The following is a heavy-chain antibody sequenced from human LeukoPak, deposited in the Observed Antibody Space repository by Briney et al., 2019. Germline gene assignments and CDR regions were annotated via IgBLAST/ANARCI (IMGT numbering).Heavy chain of an antibody. CDR2: IQYDDSIE. Sequence: GGSLRLSCAASGFTFSTFGMNWVRQAPDKGLQWVAFIQYDDSIEYYADSVKGRFTISRDNSKNTLYLQMNSLRGDDTAVYYCAKDQGVVGSYDYWGHGTLVTVSS. D-gene: IGHD3-10*01. V-gene: IGHV3-30*02. J-gene: IGHJ4*01. CDR3: AKDQGVVGSYDY. CDR1: GFTFSTFG.